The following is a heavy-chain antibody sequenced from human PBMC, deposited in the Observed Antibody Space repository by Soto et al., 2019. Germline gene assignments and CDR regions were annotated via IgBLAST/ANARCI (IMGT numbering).Heavy chain of an antibody. CDR2: IYYSGST. CDR3: ARVPSP. V-gene: IGHV4-59*01. J-gene: IGHJ5*02. Sequence: ASETLSLTCTVSGGPISSYYWSWIRQSPGKGLEWIGYIYYSGSTNYNPSLKSRVTISVDTSKNQFSLELSSVTAADTAVYYCARVPSPWGQGTLVTVSS. CDR1: GGPISSYY.